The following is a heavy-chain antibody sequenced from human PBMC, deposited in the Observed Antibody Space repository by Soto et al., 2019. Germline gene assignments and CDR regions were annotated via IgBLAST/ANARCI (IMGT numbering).Heavy chain of an antibody. CDR2: ISYDGSNK. CDR1: GFTFSSYA. D-gene: IGHD5-12*01. Sequence: QVQLVESGGGVVQPGRSLRLSCAASGFTFSSYAMHWVRQAPGKGLEWVAVISYDGSNKYYADSVKGRFTISRDNSKNTRYLQMNCLRAEDTAVYYCARDGVDIVATIQLDYWGQGTLVTVSS. V-gene: IGHV3-30-3*01. J-gene: IGHJ4*02. CDR3: ARDGVDIVATIQLDY.